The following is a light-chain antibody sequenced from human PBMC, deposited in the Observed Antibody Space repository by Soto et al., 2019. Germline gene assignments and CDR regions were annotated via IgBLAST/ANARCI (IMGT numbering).Light chain of an antibody. CDR1: QSVSSSY. CDR2: GPS. CDR3: QQYGDSPLT. V-gene: IGKV3-20*01. J-gene: IGKJ4*01. Sequence: EIVLTQSPGTLSLSPGERATLSCRASQSVSSSYLAWYQQKPGQAPRLLIYGPSSRATGIPDRFSGSGSGTDFTLTISRLEPEDVAVYYCQQYGDSPLTFGGGAKVEIE.